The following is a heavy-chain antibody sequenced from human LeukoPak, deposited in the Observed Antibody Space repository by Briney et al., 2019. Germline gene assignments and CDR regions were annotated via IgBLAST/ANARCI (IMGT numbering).Heavy chain of an antibody. CDR1: GGSFSNYY. CDR2: ISYSAIT. Sequence: SETLSLTCAVYGGSFSNYYWTWTRQPPGKGLEWIGYISYSAITNYNPALKSRVTISIDTSKNQFSLKLSSVTAADTAVYYCARGVNWIDPWGQGTLVTVSS. J-gene: IGHJ5*02. CDR3: ARGVNWIDP. D-gene: IGHD6-13*01. V-gene: IGHV4-59*01.